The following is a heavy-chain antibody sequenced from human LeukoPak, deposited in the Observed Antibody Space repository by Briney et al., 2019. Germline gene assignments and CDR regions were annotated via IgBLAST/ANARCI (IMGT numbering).Heavy chain of an antibody. CDR3: ARDLARGRSGLDY. CDR1: GGSVSSYY. Sequence: SETLSLXCTVSGGSVSSYYWNWVRQPPGKGLEWIGYIYYSGSSNYNPSLNSRVTISVDTSKNQFSLTLSSVTAADTAMYYCARDLARGRSGLDYWGQGTLVTVSS. V-gene: IGHV4-59*02. D-gene: IGHD3-3*01. CDR2: IYYSGSS. J-gene: IGHJ4*02.